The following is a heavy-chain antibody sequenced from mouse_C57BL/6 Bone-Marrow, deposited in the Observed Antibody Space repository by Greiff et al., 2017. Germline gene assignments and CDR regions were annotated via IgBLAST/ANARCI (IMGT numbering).Heavy chain of an antibody. D-gene: IGHD2-5*01. V-gene: IGHV1-55*01. CDR3: ARPYYSNYWYFDV. CDR2: IYPGSGST. J-gene: IGHJ1*03. Sequence: VQLQQSGPELVKPGASVKISCKASGYSFTGYYMNWVKQRPGQGLEWIGDIYPGSGSTNYNEKFKSKATLTVDTSSSTAYMQLSSLTSEDSAVYYCARPYYSNYWYFDVWGTGTTVTVSS. CDR1: GYSFTGYY.